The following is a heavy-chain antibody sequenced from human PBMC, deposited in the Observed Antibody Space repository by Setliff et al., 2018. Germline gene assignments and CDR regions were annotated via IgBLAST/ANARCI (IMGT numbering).Heavy chain of an antibody. CDR2: ISYTGRT. D-gene: IGHD5-12*01. V-gene: IGHV4-59*11. CDR1: GGSISSHY. Sequence: SETLSLTCTVSGGSISSHYWSWIRQPPGKGLEWIGYISYTGRTNFTPSFKSRVTMSVDTSKSQFSLKLSSVTAADTAVYYCAAVVATSLNYVDNWGQGTLVPSPQ. J-gene: IGHJ4*02. CDR3: AAVVATSLNYVDN.